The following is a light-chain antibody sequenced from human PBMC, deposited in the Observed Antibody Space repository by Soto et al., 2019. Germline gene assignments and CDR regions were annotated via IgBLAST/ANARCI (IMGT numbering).Light chain of an antibody. CDR2: WAS. CDR3: QQYYSIPLT. CDR1: QSVLYDSNNKNY. Sequence: DIVMSQSPASLAASVGERATINCRSSQSVLYDSNNKNYLAWYQQKPGQPPKLLIYWASTRESGVPDRFSGSGSGTDFTLTITSLQAEDVAVYYCQQYYSIPLTFGGGTKVDIK. J-gene: IGKJ4*01. V-gene: IGKV4-1*01.